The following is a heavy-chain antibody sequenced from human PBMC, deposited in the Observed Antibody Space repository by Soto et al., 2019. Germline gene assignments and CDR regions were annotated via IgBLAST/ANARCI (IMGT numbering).Heavy chain of an antibody. CDR1: GYTFTSYG. Sequence: QVQLVQSGAEVKKPGASVKVSCKASGYTFTSYGISWVRQAPGQGLEWMGWLSAYNGNTNSAQKLQGRVTMTTDTSRSAACMEVRSLRSDDRAVYYCARELHGDPCYWGQGTLVTVSS. CDR3: ARELHGDPCY. D-gene: IGHD4-17*01. CDR2: LSAYNGNT. J-gene: IGHJ4*02. V-gene: IGHV1-18*01.